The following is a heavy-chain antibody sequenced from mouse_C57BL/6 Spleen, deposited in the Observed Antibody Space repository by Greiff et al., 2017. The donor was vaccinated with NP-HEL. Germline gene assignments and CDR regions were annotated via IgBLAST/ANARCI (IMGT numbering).Heavy chain of an antibody. CDR1: GYTFTNYW. CDR3: ARRDYGTFGNYFDY. J-gene: IGHJ2*01. V-gene: IGHV1-63*01. Sequence: VQLQQSGAELVRPGTSVKMSCKASGYTFTNYWIGWAKQRPGHGLEWIGDISPGGGYTNYNEKFKGKATLTADKSSSTAYMQFSSLTSEDSAIYYCARRDYGTFGNYFDYWGQGTTLTVSS. CDR2: ISPGGGYT. D-gene: IGHD1-1*01.